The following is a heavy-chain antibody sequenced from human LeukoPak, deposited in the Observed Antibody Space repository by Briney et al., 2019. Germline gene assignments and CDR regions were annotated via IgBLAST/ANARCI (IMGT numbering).Heavy chain of an antibody. V-gene: IGHV1-69-2*01. J-gene: IGHJ4*02. CDR2: VDPEDGDT. CDR1: GYTFTDYY. Sequence: ASVKVSCKASGYTFTDYYIHWVRQAPGKGLEWMGRVDPEDGDTIYAEKFQGRITITADTSTNTAYVDLNSLRSEDTAVYYCARGLGSGSYYHYWGQGTLVTVSS. D-gene: IGHD3-10*01. CDR3: ARGLGSGSYYHY.